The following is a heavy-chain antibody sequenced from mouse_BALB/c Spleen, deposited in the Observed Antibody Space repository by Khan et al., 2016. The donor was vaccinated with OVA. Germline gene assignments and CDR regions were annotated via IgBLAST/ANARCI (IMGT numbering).Heavy chain of an antibody. D-gene: IGHD2-14*01. CDR2: INTHSGVP. J-gene: IGHJ4*01. V-gene: IGHV9-4*02. Sequence: QVQLKQSGPELKKPGETVRISCKASGYTFTTAGMQWVQQMPGKGLKWIGWINTHSGVPKYAEDFKGRFAFSLDTSASTVYLQITNLKYEDTATYFCARGGAAYYRNDGGAMDYWGQGTSVTVSS. CDR3: ARGGAAYYRNDGGAMDY. CDR1: GYTFTTAG.